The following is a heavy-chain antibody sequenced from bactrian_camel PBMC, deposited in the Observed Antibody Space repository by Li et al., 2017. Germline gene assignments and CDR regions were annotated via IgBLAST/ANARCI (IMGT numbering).Heavy chain of an antibody. CDR3: AAVSRGGYCRGDHFGY. CDR2: IDSHDQT. J-gene: IGHJ6*01. Sequence: HVQLVESGGGSVQAGGSLRLSCVVSGHRVSDQHMAWFRQVPGKEREGVAAIDSHDQTVYADSVDGRFTISKDSARNTLYLQMNSLKPEDTAMYYCAAVSRGGYCRGDHFGYWGQGTQVTVS. D-gene: IGHD2*01. V-gene: IGHV3S53*01. CDR1: GHRVSDQH.